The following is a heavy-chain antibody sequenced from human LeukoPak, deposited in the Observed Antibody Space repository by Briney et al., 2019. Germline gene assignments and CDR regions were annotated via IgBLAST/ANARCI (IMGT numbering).Heavy chain of an antibody. CDR2: ITTDGNGK. CDR1: GFTFSTYG. CDR3: ERVLGDCRSTPCYLAFAP. Sequence: GRSLRLSCAASGFTFSTYGMHWVRQAPGKGLEWVALITTDGNGKYYGDSVKGRFTISRDNSKNTLFLQMNSLTTEDTAVYYTERVLGDCRSTPCYLAFAPGGKGTLVTVSS. D-gene: IGHD2-2*01. J-gene: IGHJ5*02. V-gene: IGHV3-30*03.